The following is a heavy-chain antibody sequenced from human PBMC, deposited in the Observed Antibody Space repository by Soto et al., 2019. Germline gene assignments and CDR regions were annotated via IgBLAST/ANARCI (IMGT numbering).Heavy chain of an antibody. Sequence: GGSLRLSCAASGFIFSHYWMNWVRQAPGKGLEWVYNLNEDGRQTYYADSVKGRFTISRDNARNLLYLQMNNLGAHDTAVYYCGTHQDFSKGNWGQGILVTVSS. CDR2: LNEDGRQT. V-gene: IGHV3-7*01. CDR3: GTHQDFSKGN. D-gene: IGHD4-4*01. CDR1: GFIFSHYW. J-gene: IGHJ4*02.